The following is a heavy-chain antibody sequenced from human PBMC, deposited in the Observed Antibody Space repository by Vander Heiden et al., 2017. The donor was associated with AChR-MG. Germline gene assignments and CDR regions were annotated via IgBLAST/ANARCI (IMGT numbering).Heavy chain of an antibody. CDR3: ARITVGATLGY. J-gene: IGHJ4*02. V-gene: IGHV1-2*02. D-gene: IGHD1-26*01. CDR1: GYSFTAYY. CDR2: INPNSGGT. Sequence: QEQLVQSGAGVKKLAASVKVSCTASGYSFTAYYMHWVRQAPGQGLEWMGWINPNSGGTNYAQKFQSRVTMTRDTSISTAYMELSRLRSDDTAVYYCARITVGATLGYWGQGTLVTVSS.